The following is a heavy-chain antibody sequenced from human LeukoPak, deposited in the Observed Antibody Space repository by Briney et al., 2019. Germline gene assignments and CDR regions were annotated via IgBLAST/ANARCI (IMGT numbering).Heavy chain of an antibody. CDR3: VRDRGSYYVDS. Sequence: SETLSLTCTVSGGSISSYYWSWIRQPPGKGLEWIGYIYYSGSTNYNPSLKSRVTISVDTSKNQFSLKLSSVTAADTAVYYCVRDRGSYYVDSWGQGTLVTVSS. V-gene: IGHV4-59*01. CDR1: GGSISSYY. CDR2: IYYSGST. D-gene: IGHD1-26*01. J-gene: IGHJ4*02.